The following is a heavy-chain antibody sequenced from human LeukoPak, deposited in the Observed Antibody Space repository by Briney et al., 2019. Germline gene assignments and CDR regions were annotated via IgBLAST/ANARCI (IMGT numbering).Heavy chain of an antibody. V-gene: IGHV3-7*01. CDR3: ARSPGRYSYGYTYYYYYGMDV. Sequence: PGGSLRLSCAASGFTFSNYWMSWVRQAPGKGLEWVANIKQDGSEKYYVDSVKGRFTISRDNAKNSLYLQMSSLRADDTAVYYCARSPGRYSYGYTYYYYYGMDVWGQGTEVTVSS. CDR2: IKQDGSEK. J-gene: IGHJ6*02. D-gene: IGHD5-18*01. CDR1: GFTFSNYW.